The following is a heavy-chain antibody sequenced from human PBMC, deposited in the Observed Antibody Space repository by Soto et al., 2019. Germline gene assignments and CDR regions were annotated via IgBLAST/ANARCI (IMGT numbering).Heavy chain of an antibody. CDR3: APRAGVMVPFDY. V-gene: IGHV5-51*01. D-gene: IGHD3-16*01. CDR1: GYTFTTYW. CDR2: IYPSDSDT. J-gene: IGHJ4*02. Sequence: GESQKISCKTSGYTFTTYWVGWVRQRPGEGLEWMGIIYPSDSDTRYSPSFQGHVMFSVDKSLETAYLEWSSLKTSDTAVYFCAPRAGVMVPFDYWGQGTQVTVSS.